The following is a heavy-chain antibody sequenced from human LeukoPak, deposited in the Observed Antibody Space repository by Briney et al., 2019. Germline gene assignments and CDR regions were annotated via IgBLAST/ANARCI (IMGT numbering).Heavy chain of an antibody. Sequence: SETLSLTCTNSVGLIRTYTWTWIRQPAGKGLEWIGRFYTSGSSNYNPSFKSRVTISVDTSKNQFSLKLSSVTAADTAVYYCARGYSSGWYNWFDPWGQGTLVTVSS. D-gene: IGHD6-19*01. CDR2: FYTSGSS. CDR1: VGLIRTYT. CDR3: ARGYSSGWYNWFDP. V-gene: IGHV4-4*07. J-gene: IGHJ5*02.